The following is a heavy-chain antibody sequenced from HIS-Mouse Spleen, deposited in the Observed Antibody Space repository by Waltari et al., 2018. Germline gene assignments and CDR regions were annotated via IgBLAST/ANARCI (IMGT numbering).Heavy chain of an antibody. CDR3: AREIPYSSSWYDWYFDL. CDR2: NYYSGST. D-gene: IGHD6-13*01. J-gene: IGHJ2*01. V-gene: IGHV4-39*07. Sequence: QLQLQESCPGLVKPSETLSLTCTVSGGSISSSSYYWGWIRQPPGKGLEWIGSNYYSGSTYYNPSPKRRVTISVDTSKNQFSLKLSSVTAADTAVYYCAREIPYSSSWYDWYFDLWGRGTLVTVSS. CDR1: GGSISSSSYY.